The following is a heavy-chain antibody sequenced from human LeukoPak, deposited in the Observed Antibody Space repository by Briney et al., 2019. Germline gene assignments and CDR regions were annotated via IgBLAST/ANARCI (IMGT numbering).Heavy chain of an antibody. CDR2: IREDGSKE. J-gene: IGHJ4*02. V-gene: IGHV3-7*03. D-gene: IGHD4-17*01. CDR3: AKDKAKNDYGDYYFDY. CDR1: GFQLSSSW. Sequence: GGSLRLSCAASGFQLSSSWMSWVRQAPGKGLEWVANIREDGSKENYVDSVKGRFSISRDNSKNTLYLQMNSLRAEDTAVYYCAKDKAKNDYGDYYFDYWGQGTLVTVSS.